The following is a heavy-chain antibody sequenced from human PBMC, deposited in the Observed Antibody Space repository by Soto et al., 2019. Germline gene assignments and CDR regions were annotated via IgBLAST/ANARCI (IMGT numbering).Heavy chain of an antibody. V-gene: IGHV3-21*01. CDR2: ISSSSSYI. CDR3: ARDRSLYYDFWSPEFAY. J-gene: IGHJ4*02. D-gene: IGHD3-3*01. CDR1: GFTFSSYS. Sequence: EVQLVESGGGLVKPGGSLRLSCAASGFTFSSYSMNWVRQAPGKGLEWVSSISSSSSYIYYADSVKGRVTISRDNAKNSLYLPMNSLRAEDTDAYYCARDRSLYYDFWSPEFAYLGQGTLFIVAS.